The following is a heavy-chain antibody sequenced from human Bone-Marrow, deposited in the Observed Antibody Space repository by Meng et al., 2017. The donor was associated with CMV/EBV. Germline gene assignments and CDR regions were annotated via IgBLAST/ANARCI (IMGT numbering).Heavy chain of an antibody. V-gene: IGHV3-21*01. CDR3: ARASVLMVIYYYGMDV. J-gene: IGHJ6*02. CDR1: GSTFSSYG. Sequence: GESLKISCAASGSTFSSYGMHWVRQAPGKGLEWVSSISSSSSYIYYADSVKGRFTISRDNAKNSLYLQMNSLRAEDTAVYYCARASVLMVIYYYGMDVWGQGTTVTVSS. CDR2: ISSSSSYI. D-gene: IGHD2-8*01.